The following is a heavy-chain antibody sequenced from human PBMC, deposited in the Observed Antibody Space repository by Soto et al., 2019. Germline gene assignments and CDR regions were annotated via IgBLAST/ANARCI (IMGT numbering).Heavy chain of an antibody. V-gene: IGHV3-23*01. Sequence: EVQLLESGGGLVQPGGSLRLSCAASGFTFSSYAMSWVRQAPGKGLEWVSAISGSGGSTYYADSVKGRFTISRDNSKNTLYLQMNSLRAEDTAVYYCAKAARIAGAGTKRFDPWGQGTLVTVSS. J-gene: IGHJ5*02. CDR2: ISGSGGST. D-gene: IGHD6-19*01. CDR1: GFTFSSYA. CDR3: AKAARIAGAGTKRFDP.